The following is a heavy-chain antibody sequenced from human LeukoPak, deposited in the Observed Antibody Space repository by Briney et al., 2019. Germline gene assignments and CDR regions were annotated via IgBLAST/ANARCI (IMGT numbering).Heavy chain of an antibody. J-gene: IGHJ4*02. V-gene: IGHV3-48*03. CDR2: ISITSNTI. CDR3: TTRLQHHFDY. D-gene: IGHD2-15*01. Sequence: GGSLRLSCAASGFSFRDYEMNWVRQAPGKGLEWVSYISITSNTIHYADSVKGRFTISRDDSQNTVYLQMDSLRAEDTAVYYCTTRLQHHFDYWGQGTQVTVSS. CDR1: GFSFRDYE.